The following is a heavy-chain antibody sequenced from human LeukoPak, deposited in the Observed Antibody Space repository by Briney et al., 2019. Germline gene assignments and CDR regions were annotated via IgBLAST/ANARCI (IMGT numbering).Heavy chain of an antibody. CDR2: ISSSSSYK. V-gene: IGHV3-21*01. CDR3: ARAGDGYNSPIDY. J-gene: IGHJ4*02. D-gene: IGHD5-24*01. Sequence: GGSLRLSCVASGFPFSSYTMNWVRQAPGKGLEWVSSISSSSSYKYYADSVKGRFTVSRDNARNSLYLQMHSLRAEDTAVYYCARAGDGYNSPIDYWGQGTLVTVSS. CDR1: GFPFSSYT.